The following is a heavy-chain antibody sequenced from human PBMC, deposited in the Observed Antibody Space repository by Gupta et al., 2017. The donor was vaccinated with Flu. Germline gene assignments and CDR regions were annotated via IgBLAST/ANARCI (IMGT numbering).Heavy chain of an antibody. CDR2: VFSTGST. D-gene: IGHD3-3*02. Sequence: QVQLQESGPGLVKPSETLSLTCSVAGGSISGYSWSWIRQSPGRGLEGIGYVFSTGSTDYNPSLKSRVTISLDTPKSQFSLRMSSVPAADTAVYYCAIFAFSRWYNWFDPWGQGTLVTVSS. V-gene: IGHV4-59*08. J-gene: IGHJ5*02. CDR1: GGSISGYS. CDR3: AIFAFSRWYNWFDP.